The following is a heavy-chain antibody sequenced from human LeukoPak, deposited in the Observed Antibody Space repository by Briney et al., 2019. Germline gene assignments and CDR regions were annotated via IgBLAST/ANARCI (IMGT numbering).Heavy chain of an antibody. CDR2: ISSHGGST. CDR3: AKEIAVAGQGAFDI. CDR1: GFSFSNYA. V-gene: IGHV3-64*04. J-gene: IGHJ3*02. D-gene: IGHD6-19*01. Sequence: PGGSLRLSCSASGFSFSNYAMHWVRQAPGKGLEYVSVISSHGGSTYYADSVKGRFTISRDNSKNTLYLQMNSLRAEDTAVYYCAKEIAVAGQGAFDIWGQGTMVTVSS.